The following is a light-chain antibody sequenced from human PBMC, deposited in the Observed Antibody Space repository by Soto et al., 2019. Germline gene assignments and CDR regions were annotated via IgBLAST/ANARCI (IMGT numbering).Light chain of an antibody. J-gene: IGLJ1*01. Sequence: QSVLTQPRSVSGSPGQSVTISCTGTSRDVGGYNYVSWYQQHPGKAPKLMISDVSQRPSGVPDRFSGSKSGNTASLTISGLQAEDEADYYCCSYAGGPYVFGTGTKLTVL. CDR2: DVS. CDR1: SRDVGGYNY. V-gene: IGLV2-11*01. CDR3: CSYAGGPYV.